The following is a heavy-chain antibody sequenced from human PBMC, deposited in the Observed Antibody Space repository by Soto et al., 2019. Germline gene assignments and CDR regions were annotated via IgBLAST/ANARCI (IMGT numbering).Heavy chain of an antibody. V-gene: IGHV4-4*02. CDR3: ARIAVAGTHFDY. CDR1: GGSISSSNW. Sequence: QVQLQESGPGLVKPSGTLSLTCAVSGGSISSSNWWSWVRQPPGKGLEWIGEIYHSGSTNYNPSLKSRVTISVDTSKNQFSLKLSSVSAADAAVYYCARIAVAGTHFDYWGQGTLVTVSS. D-gene: IGHD6-19*01. CDR2: IYHSGST. J-gene: IGHJ4*02.